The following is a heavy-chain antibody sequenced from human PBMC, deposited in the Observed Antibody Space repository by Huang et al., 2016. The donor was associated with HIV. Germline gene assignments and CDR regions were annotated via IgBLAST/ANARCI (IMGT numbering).Heavy chain of an antibody. J-gene: IGHJ4*02. V-gene: IGHV3-30*18. CDR1: GFTFSNYG. Sequence: QVQLVESGGGVVQPGRSLRLSCAASGFTFSNYGVHWVRQAPGKGLECVPAIPYDGSYQYYSDSVKGRFTISRDDSQNTLYLQMSSLRAEDTAVYFCAKDREDSAYQLDYWGQGTRVTVSS. D-gene: IGHD5-12*01. CDR3: AKDREDSAYQLDY. CDR2: IPYDGSYQ.